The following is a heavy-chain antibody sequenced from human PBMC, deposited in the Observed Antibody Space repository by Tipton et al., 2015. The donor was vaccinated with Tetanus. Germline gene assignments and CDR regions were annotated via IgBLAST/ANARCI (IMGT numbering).Heavy chain of an antibody. D-gene: IGHD2-2*01. CDR1: GRTFSDHY. V-gene: IGHV4-34*01. Sequence: TLSLTCAVFGRTFSDHYWSWIRQPPGKGPEWIGEINQSGSTRYNPSLESRITMSVDTSKKQIFLELNSVTAADTAVYYCARAGQRSTSWHYWFDPWGQGTLVTVSS. CDR3: ARAGQRSTSWHYWFDP. CDR2: INQSGST. J-gene: IGHJ5*02.